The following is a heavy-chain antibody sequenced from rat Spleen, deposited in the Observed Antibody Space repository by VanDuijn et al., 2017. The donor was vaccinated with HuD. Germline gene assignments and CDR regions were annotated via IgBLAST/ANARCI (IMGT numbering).Heavy chain of an antibody. J-gene: IGHJ2*01. CDR2: IWSGGNT. CDR3: ARHDYYFDY. V-gene: IGHV2-1*01. Sequence: QVQLKESGPGLVQPSQTLSLTCTVSGFSLTSNGVSWVRQPPGKGLEWMGAIWSGGNTGYNSALKSRLTFSRDTSKNQVFLKMNSLQTDDTGTYFCARHDYYFDYWGQGVMVTVSS. CDR1: GFSLTSNG. D-gene: IGHD1-6*01.